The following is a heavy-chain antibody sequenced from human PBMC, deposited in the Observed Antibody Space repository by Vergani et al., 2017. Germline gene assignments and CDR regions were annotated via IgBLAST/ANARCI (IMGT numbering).Heavy chain of an antibody. Sequence: VQLVESGGGLVQPGGSLRLSCAASGFTFSSYGMHWVRQAPGKGLEWVAVISYDGSNKYYADSVKGRFTISRDNSKNTLYLQMNSLRAEDTAVYYCASQDYYDSSGYYYYPDFDYWGQGTLVTVSS. D-gene: IGHD3-22*01. CDR3: ASQDYYDSSGYYYYPDFDY. CDR2: ISYDGSNK. V-gene: IGHV3-30*03. J-gene: IGHJ4*02. CDR1: GFTFSSYG.